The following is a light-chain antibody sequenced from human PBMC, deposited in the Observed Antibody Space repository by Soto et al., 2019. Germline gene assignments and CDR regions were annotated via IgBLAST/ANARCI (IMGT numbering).Light chain of an antibody. V-gene: IGKV3-20*01. Sequence: EIVLMQSPGTLSLSPCERSTLSCRASQTLRRTYLAWYQQKPGQAPRVLIYGASKRATGIPDRFSGSGSGTDFSLTISRLEPEDFAVYYCHQYDSAPQTYGQGTKVDI. J-gene: IGKJ2*01. CDR1: QTLRRTY. CDR2: GAS. CDR3: HQYDSAPQT.